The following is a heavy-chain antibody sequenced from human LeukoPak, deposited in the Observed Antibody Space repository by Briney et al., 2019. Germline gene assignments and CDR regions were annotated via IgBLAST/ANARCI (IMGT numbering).Heavy chain of an antibody. V-gene: IGHV1-46*01. CDR1: GYTFTSYY. CDR3: AREGSCSTSCYFFDY. Sequence: ASVKVSCKASGYTFTSYYMHWVRQAPGQGLEWMGIINPSGGSTSYAQKFQGRVTITADESTSTAYMELSSLRSEDTAVYYCAREGSCSTSCYFFDYWGQGTLVTVSS. J-gene: IGHJ4*02. D-gene: IGHD2-2*01. CDR2: INPSGGST.